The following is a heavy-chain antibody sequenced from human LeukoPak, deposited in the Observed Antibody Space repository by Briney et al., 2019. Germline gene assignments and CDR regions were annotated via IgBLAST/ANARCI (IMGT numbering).Heavy chain of an antibody. D-gene: IGHD1-26*01. CDR2: LNHSGST. CDR1: GGSFSGYY. J-gene: IGHJ1*01. CDR3: ARPRIVGAPGYFQH. Sequence: PSETLSLTCAVYGGSFSGYYWSWIRQPPGKGLEWIGELNHSGSTNCNPSLKSRVNISVDTSKNQFSLKLSSVTAADTAVYYCARPRIVGAPGYFQHWGQGTLVTVSS. V-gene: IGHV4-34*01.